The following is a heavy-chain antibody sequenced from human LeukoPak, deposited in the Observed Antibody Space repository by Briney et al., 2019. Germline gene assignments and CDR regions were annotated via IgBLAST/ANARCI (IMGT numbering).Heavy chain of an antibody. Sequence: GASVTVSYKASGYTFTSYYMHWVRQAPGQGLEWMGIINPSGGSTSYAQKFQGRVTMTRDTSTSTVYMELSSLRSDDTAVYYCARSAAYGMDVGGKGTTVTVSS. J-gene: IGHJ6*04. D-gene: IGHD6-25*01. CDR2: INPSGGST. V-gene: IGHV1-46*01. CDR1: GYTFTSYY. CDR3: ARSAAYGMDV.